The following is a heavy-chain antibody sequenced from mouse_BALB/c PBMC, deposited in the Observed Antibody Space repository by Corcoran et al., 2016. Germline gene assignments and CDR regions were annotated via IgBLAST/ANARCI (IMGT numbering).Heavy chain of an antibody. J-gene: IGHJ2*01. V-gene: IGHV14-3*02. Sequence: EVQLQQSGAELVKPGASVKLSCTASGFNIKDTYMHWVKQRPEQGLVWIGRIDPANGNTKYDPKFQGNATITADTSSNTAYLQLSSLTSEDTAVYYCASSLWLRRRPSFDYWGQGTTLTVSS. CDR3: ASSLWLRRRPSFDY. D-gene: IGHD2-2*01. CDR1: GFNIKDTY. CDR2: IDPANGNT.